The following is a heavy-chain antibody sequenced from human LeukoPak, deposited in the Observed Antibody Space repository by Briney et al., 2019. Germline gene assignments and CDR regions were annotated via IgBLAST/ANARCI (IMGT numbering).Heavy chain of an antibody. Sequence: GGSLRLSCAASGFTFSSYWMSWVRQAPGKGLEWVANIKQDGSEKYYVDSVKGRFTISRDNAKNSLYLQMNSLRAEDTAVYYCARILWFGELSFDYWGQGTLVTVSS. J-gene: IGHJ4*02. CDR1: GFTFSSYW. V-gene: IGHV3-7*01. CDR3: ARILWFGELSFDY. D-gene: IGHD3-10*01. CDR2: IKQDGSEK.